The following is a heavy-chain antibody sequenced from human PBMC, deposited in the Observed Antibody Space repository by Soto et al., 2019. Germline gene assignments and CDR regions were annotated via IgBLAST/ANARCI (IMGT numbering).Heavy chain of an antibody. V-gene: IGHV1-2*04. CDR2: INPNSGGT. J-gene: IGHJ6*02. Sequence: SVKVACKASGYTFTCYYMHWVRQAPGQGLEWMGWINPNSGGTKYAQKFKGWVTMTRDTSISTAYIELSRLRSDDTAVYYCAVPSGYYLYGMYVWGQGTRVRVSS. CDR1: GYTFTCYY. CDR3: AVPSGYYLYGMYV. D-gene: IGHD3-10*01.